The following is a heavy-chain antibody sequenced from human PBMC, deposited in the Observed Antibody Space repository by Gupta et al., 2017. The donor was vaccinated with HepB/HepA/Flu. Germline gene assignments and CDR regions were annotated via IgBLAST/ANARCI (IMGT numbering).Heavy chain of an antibody. CDR1: GGSISMSSYY. CDR3: ARPSYVDYLFAVGA. CDR2: IYYSGNT. V-gene: IGHV4-39*01. J-gene: IGHJ1*01. D-gene: IGHD4-17*01. Sequence: LQLQESGPGLVKPSETLSLTCNVSGGSISMSSYYWGWLRQSPGKRLQWIGSIYYSGNTYYNPSLKSRITISVDTSKNQFSLKLNSVTAADPAVYYCARPSYVDYLFAVGAWGHGTPVIVSS.